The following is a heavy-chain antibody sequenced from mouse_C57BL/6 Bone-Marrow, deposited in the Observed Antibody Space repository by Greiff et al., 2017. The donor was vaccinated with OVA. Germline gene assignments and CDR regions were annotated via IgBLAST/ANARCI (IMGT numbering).Heavy chain of an antibody. J-gene: IGHJ2*01. Sequence: QVQLKESGAELVKPGASVEISGKASGYAFSSYWMNGVKQRPGKGLEWRGERKRGEGETNYNGKFKGKATLTADKSSSTAYMQLSSLTSEDSAVYFCARGYFWGQGTTLTVSA. CDR1: GYAFSSYW. V-gene: IGHV1-80*01. CDR2: RKRGEGET. CDR3: ARGYF.